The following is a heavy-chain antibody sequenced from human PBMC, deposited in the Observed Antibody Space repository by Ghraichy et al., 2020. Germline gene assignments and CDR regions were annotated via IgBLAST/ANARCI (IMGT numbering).Heavy chain of an antibody. D-gene: IGHD2-15*01. V-gene: IGHV4-61*01. J-gene: IGHJ6*02. CDR3: ARDHCIGGNCYSTYYGVDH. CDR1: GDSVSSGSYY. Sequence: SQTLSLTCTVSGDSVSSGSYYWSWIRQPPGKGLEWIGNSYYSGNTNYNPSLKSRVTISIDTSTNQFSLKLSSVTAADTAVYYCARDHCIGGNCYSTYYGVDHWGQGTTVTVPS. CDR2: SYYSGNT.